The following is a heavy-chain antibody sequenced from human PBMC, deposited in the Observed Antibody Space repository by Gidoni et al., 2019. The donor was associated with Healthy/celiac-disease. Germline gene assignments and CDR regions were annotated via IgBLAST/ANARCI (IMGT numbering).Heavy chain of an antibody. CDR3: ARVDDEWELSGLGY. Sequence: EVQLVESGGGLVKPGGSLRLSCAASGFTFSSYSMNWVRQAPGKGLEWVSSISSSSSYIYYADSVKGRFTISRDNAKNSLYLQMNSLRAEDTAVYYCARVDDEWELSGLGYWGQGTLVTVSS. D-gene: IGHD1-26*01. J-gene: IGHJ4*02. CDR1: GFTFSSYS. V-gene: IGHV3-21*01. CDR2: ISSSSSYI.